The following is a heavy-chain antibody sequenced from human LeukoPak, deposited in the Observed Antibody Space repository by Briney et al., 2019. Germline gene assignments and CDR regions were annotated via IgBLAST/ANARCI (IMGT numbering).Heavy chain of an antibody. V-gene: IGHV3-30-3*01. Sequence: PGRSLRLSCAASGFTFSSYAMHWVRQAPGKGLEWVAVISCDGSNKYYADSVKGRFTISRDNSKNTLYLQMNSLRAEDTAVYYCASAVAGTYWGQGTLVTVSS. CDR3: ASAVAGTY. D-gene: IGHD6-19*01. CDR2: ISCDGSNK. J-gene: IGHJ4*02. CDR1: GFTFSSYA.